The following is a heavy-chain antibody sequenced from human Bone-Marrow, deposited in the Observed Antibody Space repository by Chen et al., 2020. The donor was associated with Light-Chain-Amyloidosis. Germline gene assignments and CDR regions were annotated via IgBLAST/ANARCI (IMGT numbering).Heavy chain of an antibody. D-gene: IGHD3-10*01. Sequence: ETLSLTCAVYGGSFSGYYWNWIRQPPGKGLEWIGEMIPSGSTNYSPFLKSRVTIXXDTSXXXXXXXXXXVXAADTAVYYCARDRRFGNFDYWGQGTLVTVSS. CDR2: MIPSGST. V-gene: IGHV4-34*12. CDR1: GGSFSGYY. J-gene: IGHJ4*02. CDR3: ARDRRFGNFDY.